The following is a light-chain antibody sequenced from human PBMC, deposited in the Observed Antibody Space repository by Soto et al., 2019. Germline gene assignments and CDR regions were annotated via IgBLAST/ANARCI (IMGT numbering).Light chain of an antibody. CDR1: SSDVGGYNY. CDR2: DVS. Sequence: QSVLTQPRSVSGSPGQSVTISCTGTSSDVGGYNYVSWYQQHPGKAPKLMIYDVSKRPSGVPDRFSGSKCGNTASLTISGLQGEDEADYYCCSYAGSYTYVFGTGTKLTVL. CDR3: CSYAGSYTYV. J-gene: IGLJ1*01. V-gene: IGLV2-11*01.